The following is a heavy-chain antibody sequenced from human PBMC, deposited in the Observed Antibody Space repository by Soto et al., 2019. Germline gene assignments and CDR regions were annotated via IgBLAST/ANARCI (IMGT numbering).Heavy chain of an antibody. Sequence: QVHLVQSGGELKKPGASVKVSCKASGYSFSDFDITWVRQAPGQGLEWMGWISGKNGNTNYAQKVQGRVTLTADTSTSTGYMEMRALTSDDTATYYCARSDYYEDTGTFEYWGQGTPVTVSS. CDR2: ISGKNGNT. J-gene: IGHJ4*02. D-gene: IGHD4-17*01. V-gene: IGHV1-18*04. CDR3: ARSDYYEDTGTFEY. CDR1: GYSFSDFD.